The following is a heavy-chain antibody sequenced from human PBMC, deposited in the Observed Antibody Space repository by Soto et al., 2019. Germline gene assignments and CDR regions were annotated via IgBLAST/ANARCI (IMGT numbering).Heavy chain of an antibody. V-gene: IGHV1-58*01. CDR1: GYTFTTLV. CDR2: IVVGSGNT. CDR3: ARNSGSYYFDY. Sequence: GASVKVSCKASGYTFTTLVVLWVRQARGHPLEWIGWIVVGSGNTNYAQKYQERVTITRDMSTGTAYMEVSGLRSEDTAVYYCARNSGSYYFDYWGQGTLVTVSS. J-gene: IGHJ4*02. D-gene: IGHD1-26*01.